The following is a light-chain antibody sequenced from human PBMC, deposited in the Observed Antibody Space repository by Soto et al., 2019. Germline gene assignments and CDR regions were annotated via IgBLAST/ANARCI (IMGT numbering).Light chain of an antibody. J-gene: IGLJ1*01. CDR2: EVS. Sequence: QSVLTQPASVSGSPGQSITNSCSGTSSDVGGYNYVSWYQLHPGKAPKLMIHEVSERPSGVSNRFSGSKSGNTASLTISGLQAEDEADYYCASYVTGNTYVFGSGTKVTVL. CDR1: SSDVGGYNY. V-gene: IGLV2-14*01. CDR3: ASYVTGNTYV.